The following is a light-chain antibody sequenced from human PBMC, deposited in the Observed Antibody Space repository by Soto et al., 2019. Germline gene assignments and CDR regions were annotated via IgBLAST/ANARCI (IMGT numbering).Light chain of an antibody. V-gene: IGKV3-20*01. CDR2: GAS. Sequence: EIVLTQSPGTLSLSPGERATLSCRASQSVSTTFLAWYQQKPGQAPRLLIYGASSLATGIPERFSAGGSWTDFARTINRLEPEDFAVYYCHQYYNSPGTFGLGTKLEIK. CDR1: QSVSTTF. J-gene: IGKJ1*01. CDR3: HQYYNSPGT.